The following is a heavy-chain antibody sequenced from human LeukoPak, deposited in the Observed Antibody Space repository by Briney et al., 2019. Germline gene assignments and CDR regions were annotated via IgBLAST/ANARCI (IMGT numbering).Heavy chain of an antibody. J-gene: IGHJ3*02. CDR1: GFTFSNYR. Sequence: GGSLRLSCAASGFTFSNYRMNWVRQAPGKGLEWVSSISSSSIYIYYADSLKGRFTISRDNAKNSLYLQMNSLRAEDTALYYCAREGYSSGWEDIWGQGTMVTVSS. V-gene: IGHV3-21*04. D-gene: IGHD6-19*01. CDR2: ISSSSIYI. CDR3: AREGYSSGWEDI.